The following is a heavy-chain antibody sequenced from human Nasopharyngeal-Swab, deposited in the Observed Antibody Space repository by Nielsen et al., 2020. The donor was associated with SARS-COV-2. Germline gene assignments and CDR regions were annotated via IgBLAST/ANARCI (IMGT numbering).Heavy chain of an antibody. D-gene: IGHD3-22*01. J-gene: IGHJ5*02. Sequence: GESLKISCAASGFTFSGYEMNWVRQAPGKGLEWVSYISSSGSTIYYADSVKGRFTISRDNAKNSLYLQMNSLRAEDTAVYYCARKGLYDSSGYPFDPWGQGTLVTVSS. CDR3: ARKGLYDSSGYPFDP. CDR2: ISSSGSTI. V-gene: IGHV3-48*03. CDR1: GFTFSGYE.